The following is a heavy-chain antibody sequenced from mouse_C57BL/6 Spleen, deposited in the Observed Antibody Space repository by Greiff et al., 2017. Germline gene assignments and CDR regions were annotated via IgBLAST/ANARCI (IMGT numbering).Heavy chain of an antibody. J-gene: IGHJ3*01. CDR1: GFTFSSYG. Sequence: EVQVVESGGDLVKPGGSLKLSCAASGFTFSSYGMSWVLQTPDKRLEWVATISSGGSYTYYPDSVRGRFTISRDTAKNTLYLQMSSLKSEDTAMYYCAREFAYWGQGTLVTVSA. CDR3: AREFAY. V-gene: IGHV5-6*01. CDR2: ISSGGSYT.